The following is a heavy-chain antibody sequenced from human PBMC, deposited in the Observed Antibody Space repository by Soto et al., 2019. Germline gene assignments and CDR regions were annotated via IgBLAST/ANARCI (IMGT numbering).Heavy chain of an antibody. J-gene: IGHJ4*02. CDR3: ARLPKGSLVTA. V-gene: IGHV3-48*02. CDR1: GFRLSDHS. CDR2: ISSNGDIT. D-gene: IGHD2-21*02. Sequence: LVESGGGLVHPGESLRLSCEVSGFRLSDHSMNWVRQAPGKGLQWISYISSNGDITYYADSVKGRFTVSRDNANNALFLQMNSLRDDATATYYCARLPKGSLVTAWGQGAPVTVSS.